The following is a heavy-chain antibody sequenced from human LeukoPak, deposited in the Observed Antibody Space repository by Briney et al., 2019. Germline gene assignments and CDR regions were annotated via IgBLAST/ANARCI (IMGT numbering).Heavy chain of an antibody. CDR3: ARGGEYSSSWYRLEYFQH. Sequence: SETLSLTCTVSGGSISSSSYYWGWIRQPPGKGLEWIGSIYYSGSTYYNPSLKSRVTISVDTSKNQFSLKLSSVTAADTAVYYCARGGEYSSSWYRLEYFQHWGQGTLVTVSS. CDR1: GGSISSSSYY. D-gene: IGHD6-13*01. CDR2: IYYSGST. V-gene: IGHV4-39*01. J-gene: IGHJ1*01.